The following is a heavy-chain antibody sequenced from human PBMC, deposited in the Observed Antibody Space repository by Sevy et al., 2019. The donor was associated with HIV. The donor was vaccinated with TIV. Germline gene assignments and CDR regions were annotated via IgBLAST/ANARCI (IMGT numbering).Heavy chain of an antibody. D-gene: IGHD2-21*01. V-gene: IGHV4-39*01. Sequence: SETLSLTCTVSGGSISSYSYYWGWIRQPPGKGLEWMGSVYYSGRTYYNPSLGSRVTISVDTSKNQFSLKLSSVTAADTAVYYCARHTSYISGDCWGQGTLVTVSS. CDR3: ARHTSYISGDC. J-gene: IGHJ4*02. CDR1: GGSISSYSYY. CDR2: VYYSGRT.